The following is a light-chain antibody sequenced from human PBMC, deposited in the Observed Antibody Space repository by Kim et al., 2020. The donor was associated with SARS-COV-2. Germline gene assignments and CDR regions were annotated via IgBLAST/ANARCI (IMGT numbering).Light chain of an antibody. V-gene: IGLV3-19*01. J-gene: IGLJ3*02. Sequence: YSASWYQQKPGQAPVLVIYPRNNRPSGIPDRFSGSSSGDTTSLTLTGAQAEDEADYYCKSRDISGNHLVFGGGTQLTVL. CDR2: PRN. CDR3: KSRDISGNHLV. CDR1: YS.